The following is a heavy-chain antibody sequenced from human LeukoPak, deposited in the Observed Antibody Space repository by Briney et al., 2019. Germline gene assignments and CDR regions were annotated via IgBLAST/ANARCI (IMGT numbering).Heavy chain of an antibody. CDR1: GFTFSSYA. Sequence: GGSLRLSCAASGFTFSSYAMSWVRQAPGKGLEWVSVLAAGDDSTFYSDSVKGRFTISRDTSKNTLYLQINRLGAEDTAVYYCAKVDKLSGSGTFHFDYWGQGTLVTVSS. J-gene: IGHJ4*02. CDR2: LAAGDDST. CDR3: AKVDKLSGSGTFHFDY. V-gene: IGHV3-23*01. D-gene: IGHD3-10*01.